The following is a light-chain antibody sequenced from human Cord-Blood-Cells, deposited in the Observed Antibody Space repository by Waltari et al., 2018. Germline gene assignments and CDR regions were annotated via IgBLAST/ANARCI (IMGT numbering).Light chain of an antibody. CDR1: SSDVGGYNY. Sequence: QSALTQPASVSGSPGQSITISCTGTSSDVGGYNYVSWYQQHPGKAPKLMIYDVSNRPSGVSNRFSGSKSGNTASLTISGLQAEDKADYYCSSYTSSSRFGGGTKLTVL. V-gene: IGLV2-14*01. CDR2: DVS. CDR3: SSYTSSSR. J-gene: IGLJ2*01.